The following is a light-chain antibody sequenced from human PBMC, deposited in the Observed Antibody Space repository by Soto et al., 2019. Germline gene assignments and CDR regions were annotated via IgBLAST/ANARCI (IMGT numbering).Light chain of an antibody. CDR3: QEAHSFPPT. V-gene: IGKV1D-12*01. Sequence: DIQMTQSPSSVSASVGDRVTITCRASQGISSWLAWYQQKPGKAPKLLIYAASSLQSGVPSRVSGSGYRTDFPLTISRLQAEDVATYYCQEAHSFPPTFGGGTKVEIK. CDR1: QGISSW. J-gene: IGKJ4*01. CDR2: AAS.